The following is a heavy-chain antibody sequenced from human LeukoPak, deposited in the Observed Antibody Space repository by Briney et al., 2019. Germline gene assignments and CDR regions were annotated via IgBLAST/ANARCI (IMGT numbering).Heavy chain of an antibody. D-gene: IGHD6-6*01. V-gene: IGHV4-61*01. CDR1: GGSISSSSY. J-gene: IGHJ6*03. CDR3: ARDLRRSTSANHYYYMDV. Sequence: SETLSLPCTVSGGSISSSSYWGWIRQPPGKGLEWIGYIYYSGRTNYNPSLKSRVTISVDTSKNQFSLKLSSAAAADAAVYYCARDLRRSTSANHYYYMDVWGKGTTVTVSS. CDR2: IYYSGRT.